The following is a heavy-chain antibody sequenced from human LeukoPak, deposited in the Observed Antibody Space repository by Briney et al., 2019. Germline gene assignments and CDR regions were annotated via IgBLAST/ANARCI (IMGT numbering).Heavy chain of an antibody. Sequence: GASVKVSCKASGYTFTSYGISWVRQAPGQGLEWMGWISAYNGNTSDAQKLQGRVTMATDTSTSTAYMELRSLRSDDTAVYYCERGHSSSSFDYWGQGTLVTVSS. CDR1: GYTFTSYG. D-gene: IGHD6-13*01. J-gene: IGHJ4*02. CDR2: ISAYNGNT. V-gene: IGHV1-18*01. CDR3: ERGHSSSSFDY.